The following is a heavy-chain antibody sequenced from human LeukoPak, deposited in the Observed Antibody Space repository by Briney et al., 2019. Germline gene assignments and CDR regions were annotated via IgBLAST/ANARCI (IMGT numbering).Heavy chain of an antibody. CDR2: IYHSGST. D-gene: IGHD6-13*01. J-gene: IGHJ4*02. Sequence: SETLSLTCTVSGYSISSGYYWGWIRQPPGKGLEWIGSIYHSGSTYYNPSLKSRVTISVDTSKNQFSLKLSSVTAADTAVYYCARGRGLRIAAAGTPFDYWGQGTLVTVSS. V-gene: IGHV4-38-2*02. CDR3: ARGRGLRIAAAGTPFDY. CDR1: GYSISSGYY.